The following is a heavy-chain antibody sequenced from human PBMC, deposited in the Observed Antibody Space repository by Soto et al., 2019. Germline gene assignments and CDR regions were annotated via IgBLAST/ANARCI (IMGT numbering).Heavy chain of an antibody. D-gene: IGHD5-12*01. J-gene: IGHJ6*02. CDR2: IYSGGST. Sequence: EVQVVESGGGLIQPGGSLRLSCAASGFTVSSNYMSWVRQAPGKGLEWVSVIYSGGSTYYADSVKGRFTISRDNSKNMLYLQMNSLRAEDTAVYYCARDRYSGYDYYYFGLDVWGPGTKVTVSS. V-gene: IGHV3-53*01. CDR1: GFTVSSNY. CDR3: ARDRYSGYDYYYFGLDV.